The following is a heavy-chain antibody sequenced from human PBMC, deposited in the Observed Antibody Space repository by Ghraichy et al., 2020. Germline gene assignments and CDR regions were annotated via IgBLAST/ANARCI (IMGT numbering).Heavy chain of an antibody. Sequence: SETLSLTCTISGGSIRGYYWSWIRQPPGKGLEWIGYFYYSGITNYNPSLKSRVTISVDSSKNQLSLKLTSVTAADTAVYYCARHASGSSIRFDPWGQGILVTVSS. CDR2: FYYSGIT. CDR1: GGSIRGYY. J-gene: IGHJ5*02. D-gene: IGHD3-10*01. V-gene: IGHV4-59*08. CDR3: ARHASGSSIRFDP.